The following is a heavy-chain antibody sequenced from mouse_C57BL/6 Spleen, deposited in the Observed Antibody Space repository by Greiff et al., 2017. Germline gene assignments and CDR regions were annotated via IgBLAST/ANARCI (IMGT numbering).Heavy chain of an antibody. CDR1: GYTFTSYW. D-gene: IGHD2-5*01. CDR2: IDPSDSYT. Sequence: VQLQQSGAELVMPGASVKLSCKASGYTFTSYWMHWVKQRPGQGLEWIGEIDPSDSYTNYNQKFKGKSTLTVDKSSSTAYMQLSSLTSEDSAVYYCARSNYGAWFAYWGQGTLVTVS. CDR3: ARSNYGAWFAY. V-gene: IGHV1-69*01. J-gene: IGHJ3*01.